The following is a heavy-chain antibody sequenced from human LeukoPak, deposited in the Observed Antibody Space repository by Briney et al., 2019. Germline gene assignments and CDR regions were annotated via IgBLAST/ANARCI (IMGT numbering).Heavy chain of an antibody. J-gene: IGHJ3*02. CDR1: GFTFSTYW. CDR3: ATKDHSSGYYYDDAFDI. Sequence: GGSLRLSCVASGFTFSTYWMNWVRQAPGKGLEWVSAISGSGGSTYYADSVKGRFTISRDNSKNTLYLQMNSLRAEDTAVYYCATKDHSSGYYYDDAFDIWGQGTMVTVSS. CDR2: ISGSGGST. D-gene: IGHD3-22*01. V-gene: IGHV3-23*01.